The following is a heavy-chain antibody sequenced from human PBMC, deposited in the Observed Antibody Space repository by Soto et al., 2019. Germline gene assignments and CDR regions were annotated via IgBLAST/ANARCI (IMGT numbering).Heavy chain of an antibody. CDR3: ARGSEGWLLYDYLPNFDY. V-gene: IGHV4-31*03. J-gene: IGHJ4*02. CDR2: IYYSGST. Sequence: SETLSLTCTVSGGSISSGGYYWSWIRQHPGKGLEWIGYIYYSGSTYYNPSLKSRVTISVDTSKNQFSLKLTSVTAADTAVYYCARGSEGWLLYDYLPNFDYWGQGTLVTVSS. D-gene: IGHD3-9*01. CDR1: GGSISSGGYY.